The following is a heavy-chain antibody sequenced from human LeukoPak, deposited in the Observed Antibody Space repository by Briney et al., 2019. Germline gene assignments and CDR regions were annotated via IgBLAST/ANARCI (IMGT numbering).Heavy chain of an antibody. CDR3: VRVRHGDYFDP. V-gene: IGHV3-72*01. J-gene: IGHJ4*02. Sequence: PGGSLRLSCAASGFTFSDSYMDWVRPAPGKGLQWVGRIRNKPHSYTTDYAASVKGRFTISRDDSKNSLFLQMNTLKTEDTAVYYCVRVRHGDYFDPWGLGTLVTVSS. CDR1: GFTFSDSY. D-gene: IGHD4-17*01. CDR2: IRNKPHSYTT.